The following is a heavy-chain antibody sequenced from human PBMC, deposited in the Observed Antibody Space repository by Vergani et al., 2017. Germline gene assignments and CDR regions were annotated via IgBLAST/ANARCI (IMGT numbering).Heavy chain of an antibody. Sequence: EVQLLESGGGLVQPGGSRRPSCAGAGFTSDTYTMAYVRQAPGKGLEWVATISSGGGDIFYADSVKGRFTISRDNSKNTLFLQMNSLKDEDTAVYYCTTAWGLYFLHGEYFLYWGRGTLVAVSS. V-gene: IGHV3-23*01. CDR1: GFTSDTYT. D-gene: IGHD1-1*01. CDR3: TTAWGLYFLHGEYFLY. J-gene: IGHJ1*01. CDR2: ISSGGGDI.